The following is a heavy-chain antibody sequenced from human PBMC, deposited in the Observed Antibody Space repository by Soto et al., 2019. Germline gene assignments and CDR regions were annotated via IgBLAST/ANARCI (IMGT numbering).Heavy chain of an antibody. Sequence: SETLSLTCTVSGGSISSSSYYWGWIRQPPGKGLEWIGSIYYSGSTYYNPSLKSRVTISVDTSKNQFSLKLSSVTAADTAVYYCASSPSGPYYYYYYMDVWGKGTTVT. V-gene: IGHV4-39*01. CDR1: GGSISSSSYY. CDR2: IYYSGST. J-gene: IGHJ6*03. CDR3: ASSPSGPYYYYYYMDV.